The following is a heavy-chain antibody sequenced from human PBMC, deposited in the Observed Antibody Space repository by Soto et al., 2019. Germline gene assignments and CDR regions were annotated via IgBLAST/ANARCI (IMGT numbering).Heavy chain of an antibody. CDR2: INQSGGT. J-gene: IGHJ4*02. CDR3: ARTYSSSWSPFDY. Sequence: QVQLQQWGAGLLKPSETLSLTCAVYGGSFSGYYWSWIRQPPGKGLEWIGEINQSGGTKYNPSLKSRVTISVDTSKNQFSLKLSSVTAADTAVYYCARTYSSSWSPFDYWGQGTLVTVSS. V-gene: IGHV4-34*01. D-gene: IGHD6-13*01. CDR1: GGSFSGYY.